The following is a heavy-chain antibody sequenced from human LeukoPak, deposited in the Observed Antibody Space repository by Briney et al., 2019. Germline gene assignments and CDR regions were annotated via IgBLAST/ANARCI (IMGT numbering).Heavy chain of an antibody. J-gene: IGHJ4*02. V-gene: IGHV3-49*04. CDR2: IRSKAYGGTT. D-gene: IGHD3-10*01. CDR3: TREGRSGQRAFDI. Sequence: PGGSLRLSCTASGFTFGDYAMSWVRRAPGKGLEWVGFIRSKAYGGTTEYAASVKGRFTISRDDSKSIAYLQMNSLKTEDTAVYYCTREGRSGQRAFDIWGQGTLVTVSS. CDR1: GFTFGDYA.